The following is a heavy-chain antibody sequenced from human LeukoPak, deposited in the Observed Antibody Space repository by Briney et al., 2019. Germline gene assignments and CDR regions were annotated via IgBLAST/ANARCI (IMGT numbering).Heavy chain of an antibody. CDR2: IYHTGST. V-gene: IGHV4-38-2*02. D-gene: IGHD3-10*01. CDR3: ARGRSGKEYYFDY. CDR1: DYSISSGYF. Sequence: SETLSLTCTVSDYSISSGYFWGWIRQPPGKGLEWIGSIYHTGSTYYNPSLKSRVTMSVDTSKNQFSLKLSSVTAADTAVYYCARGRSGKEYYFDYWGQGTLVTVSS. J-gene: IGHJ4*02.